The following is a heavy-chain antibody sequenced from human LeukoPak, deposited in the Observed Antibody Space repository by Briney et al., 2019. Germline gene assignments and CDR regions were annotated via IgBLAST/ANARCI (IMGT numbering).Heavy chain of an antibody. CDR1: GLTFSLYW. V-gene: IGHV3-74*01. CDR3: VRDSGFGTYFDY. J-gene: IGHJ4*02. CDR2: IKSDGSGA. Sequence: GRSLRLSCVASGLTFSLYWMHWVRQVPGKGLVWVSRIKSDGSGAAYADSVKGRFTISRDNAKSTLYLHMNSLRAEDTAVYYCVRDSGFGTYFDYWGQGTLVTVSS. D-gene: IGHD5-12*01.